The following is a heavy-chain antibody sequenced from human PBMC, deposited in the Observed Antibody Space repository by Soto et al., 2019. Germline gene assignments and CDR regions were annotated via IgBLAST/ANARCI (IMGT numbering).Heavy chain of an antibody. V-gene: IGHV3-30-3*01. CDR2: ISYDGSNK. J-gene: IGHJ4*02. CDR3: AREDIVVVVAAASRTLDY. CDR1: GFTFSSYA. D-gene: IGHD2-15*01. Sequence: PGGSLRLSCAASGFTFSSYAMHWVRQAPGKGLEWVAVISYDGSNKYYADSVKGRFTISRDNSKNTLYLQMNSLRAEDTAVYYCAREDIVVVVAAASRTLDYWGQGTLVTVSS.